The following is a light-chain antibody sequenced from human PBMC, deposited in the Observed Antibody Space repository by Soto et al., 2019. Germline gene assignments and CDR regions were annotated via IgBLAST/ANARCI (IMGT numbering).Light chain of an antibody. J-gene: IGKJ1*01. Sequence: EIVMTQSPATLSVSPGGRATLSCRASQSISDTLAWYQQKPGQAPRLLIYGASTRAPGFPARFSGSGSGTDFTLTISSLQSEDFAVYYCQQSNNWPWTFGQGTKVDIK. CDR1: QSISDT. CDR3: QQSNNWPWT. CDR2: GAS. V-gene: IGKV3-15*01.